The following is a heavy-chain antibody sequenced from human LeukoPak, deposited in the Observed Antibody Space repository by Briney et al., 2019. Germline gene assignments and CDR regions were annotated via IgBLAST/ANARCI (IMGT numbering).Heavy chain of an antibody. Sequence: ASVKVSCKATGYTFTSYTISWVRQAPGQGLEWMGWISGYNGQTHHAQLFQGRVTMTTDTSTSTAYMDLRSLRSDDTAVYYCAGVLDYDSNTPEGVWGQGTLVTVSS. CDR1: GYTFTSYT. V-gene: IGHV1-18*01. CDR2: ISGYNGQT. CDR3: AGVLDYDSNTPEGV. D-gene: IGHD3-22*01. J-gene: IGHJ4*02.